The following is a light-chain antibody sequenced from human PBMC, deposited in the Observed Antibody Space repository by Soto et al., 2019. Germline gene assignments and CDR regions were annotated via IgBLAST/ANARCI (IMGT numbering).Light chain of an antibody. J-gene: IGKJ1*01. CDR2: DAS. V-gene: IGKV1-5*01. CDR1: QSISSW. Sequence: DIQMTQSPSTLSASVGDRVTITCRASQSISSWLAWYQQKPGKAPKLLIYDASSLESGVPSRFSGSGSGTEFTVTSGSGRAEGVATYYCQQYNTLWTFGQGTKVEIK. CDR3: QQYNTLWT.